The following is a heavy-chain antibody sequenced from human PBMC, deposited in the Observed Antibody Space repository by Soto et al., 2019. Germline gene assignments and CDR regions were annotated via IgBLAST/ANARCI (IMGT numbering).Heavy chain of an antibody. V-gene: IGHV3-33*01. CDR3: ARDQGGGVLDY. CDR2: IWYDGSNK. J-gene: IGHJ4*02. D-gene: IGHD3-3*01. Sequence: QVQLVESGGGVVQPGRSLRLSCAASGFTFSSYGMHWVRQAPGKGLEWVAVIWYDGSNKYYADSVKGRFTISRDNSKNTLYLLMNSLRAEDTAVYYCARDQGGGVLDYWGQGTLVTVSS. CDR1: GFTFSSYG.